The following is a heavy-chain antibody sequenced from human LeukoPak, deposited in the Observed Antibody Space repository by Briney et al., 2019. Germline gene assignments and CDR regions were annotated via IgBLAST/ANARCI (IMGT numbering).Heavy chain of an antibody. V-gene: IGHV3-23*01. CDR3: AKGKVNHLGGLDY. Sequence: GGSLRLSCAAPGFSFSSYAMSWVRQAPGKGLEWVSTVTASGGETHYADSVKGRFVISRDNSIKKIYLQMDSLRGDDTAIYYCAKGKVNHLGGLDYWGQGTLVPVSS. CDR2: VTASGGET. CDR1: GFSFSSYA. J-gene: IGHJ4*02.